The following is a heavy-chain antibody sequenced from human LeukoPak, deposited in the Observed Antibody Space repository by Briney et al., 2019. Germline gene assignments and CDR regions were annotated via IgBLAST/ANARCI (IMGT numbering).Heavy chain of an antibody. CDR2: INHSGST. J-gene: IGHJ6*03. CDR1: GGSFSGYY. Sequence: PSETLSLTCAVYGGSFSGYYWSWIRQPPGKGLEWIGEINHSGSTNYNPSLKSRVTISVDTSKNQFSLKLSSVTAADTAVYYCARGRTMVRGVSHYYYYMDVWGKGTTVTVSS. CDR3: ARGRTMVRGVSHYYYYMDV. D-gene: IGHD3-10*01. V-gene: IGHV4-34*01.